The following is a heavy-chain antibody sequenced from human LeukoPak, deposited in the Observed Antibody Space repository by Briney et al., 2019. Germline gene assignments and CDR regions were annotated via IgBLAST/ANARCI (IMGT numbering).Heavy chain of an antibody. Sequence: PGGSLRLSCAASGFTVSSNYMSWVRQAPAQGMDWVSVIYSCGSTYYADSVTGRFTISKDNSQNALYLQMHSLRAEATAVYYCARGGRPATHYYYYYMDVWGKGTTVTVSS. J-gene: IGHJ6*03. V-gene: IGHV3-66*01. CDR1: GFTVSSNY. CDR2: IYSCGST. CDR3: ARGGRPATHYYYYYMDV.